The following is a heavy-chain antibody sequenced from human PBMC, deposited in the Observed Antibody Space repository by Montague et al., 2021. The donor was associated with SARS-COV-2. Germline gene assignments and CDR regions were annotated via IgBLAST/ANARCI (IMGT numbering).Heavy chain of an antibody. Sequence: SETLSLTCAVYGGSFSTYSWNWIRQPPGKGLEWIGEIHHGGSTNYNPTPKSRVTISADTSKNQFSLKLTSVAAADTAVDYCARLGDGVVPAPILGVGPYYSYYYMDVWGKGTTVTVSS. V-gene: IGHV4-34*01. CDR2: IHHGGST. CDR3: ARLGDGVVPAPILGVGPYYSYYYMDV. D-gene: IGHD3-10*01. J-gene: IGHJ6*03. CDR1: GGSFSTYS.